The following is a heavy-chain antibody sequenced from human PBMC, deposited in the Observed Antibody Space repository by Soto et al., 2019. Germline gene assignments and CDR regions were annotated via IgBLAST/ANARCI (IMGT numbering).Heavy chain of an antibody. CDR3: AKDRISTSYYYYYYYMDV. CDR1: GFTFSSYA. V-gene: IGHV3-23*01. J-gene: IGHJ6*03. D-gene: IGHD2-2*01. Sequence: GGSLRLSCAASGFTFSSYAMSWVRQAPGKGLEWVSAISGSGGSTYYADSVKGRFTISRDNSKNTLYLQMNSLRAEDTAVYYCAKDRISTSYYYYYYYMDVWGKGSSVTGSS. CDR2: ISGSGGST.